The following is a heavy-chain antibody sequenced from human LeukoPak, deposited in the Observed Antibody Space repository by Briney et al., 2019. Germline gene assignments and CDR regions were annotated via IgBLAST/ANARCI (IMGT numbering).Heavy chain of an antibody. V-gene: IGHV3-13*01. D-gene: IGHD5-24*01. CDR1: GFTFSSYD. Sequence: PGGSLRLSCAASGFTFSSYDMHWVRQATGKGLEWVSAIGTAGDTYYPGSVKGRFTISRENAKNSLYLQMNSLRAEDTAVYYCAKDHRLRWLQFIVDYWGQGTLVTVSS. CDR2: IGTAGDT. J-gene: IGHJ4*02. CDR3: AKDHRLRWLQFIVDY.